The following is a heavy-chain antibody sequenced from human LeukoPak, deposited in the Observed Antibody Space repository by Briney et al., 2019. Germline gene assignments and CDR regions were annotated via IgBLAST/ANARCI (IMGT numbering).Heavy chain of an antibody. V-gene: IGHV4-31*03. D-gene: IGHD6-13*01. J-gene: IGHJ6*02. CDR1: GGSISSGGYY. CDR2: IYYSGST. Sequence: PSETLSLTCTVSGGSISSGGYYWSWIRQHPGKGLEWIGHIYYSGSTYYNPSLKSRVTISVDTSKNQFSLKLSSVTAADTAVYYCAGDRKVIAAAGGSTYYYYYGMDVWGQGTTVTVSS. CDR3: AGDRKVIAAAGGSTYYYYYGMDV.